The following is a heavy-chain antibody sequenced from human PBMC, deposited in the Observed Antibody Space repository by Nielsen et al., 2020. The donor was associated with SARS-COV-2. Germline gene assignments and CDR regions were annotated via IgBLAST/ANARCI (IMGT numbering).Heavy chain of an antibody. J-gene: IGHJ6*02. CDR2: INPNSGGT. CDR3: AREELDIGGGSGPYYYGMDV. V-gene: IGHV1-2*06. D-gene: IGHD2-15*01. Sequence: VRQAPGQGLEWMGRINPNSGGTNYAQKFQGRVTMTRDTSISTAYMELRSLRSDDTAVYYCAREELDIGGGSGPYYYGMDVWGQGTTVTVSS.